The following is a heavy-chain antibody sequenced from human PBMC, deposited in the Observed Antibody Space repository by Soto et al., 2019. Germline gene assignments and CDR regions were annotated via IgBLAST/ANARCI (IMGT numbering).Heavy chain of an antibody. Sequence: QIQLVQSGAEVKKPGASVKVSCTASGYRFTNYAFTWVRQAPGQGLEWMGWISTYTGDTNYAQKYQGRVTMTTDTSTSTVYMELRSLRSDDTAVYYCARVVVAGTNWFAPWGQGTLVTVSS. D-gene: IGHD2-15*01. CDR3: ARVVVAGTNWFAP. V-gene: IGHV1-18*01. J-gene: IGHJ5*02. CDR2: ISTYTGDT. CDR1: GYRFTNYA.